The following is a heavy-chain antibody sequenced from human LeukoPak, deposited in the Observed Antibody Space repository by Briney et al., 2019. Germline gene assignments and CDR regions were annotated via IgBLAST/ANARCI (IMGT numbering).Heavy chain of an antibody. Sequence: GGSLRLSCAASGFTFRDYFMTWVRQAPGKGLEWVADIKHDGSDNYYVDPVKGRFTISRDNAKNSLYLQMDSLRAEGKALFLWARNWVVVGSDNNAFDIWGPG. CDR3: ARNWVVVGSDNNAFDI. D-gene: IGHD2-15*01. J-gene: IGHJ3*02. V-gene: IGHV3-7*01. CDR2: IKHDGSDN. CDR1: GFTFRDYF.